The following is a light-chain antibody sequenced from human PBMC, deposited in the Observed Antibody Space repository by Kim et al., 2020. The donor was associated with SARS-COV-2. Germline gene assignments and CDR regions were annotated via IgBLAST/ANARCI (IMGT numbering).Light chain of an antibody. CDR2: GAS. Sequence: PGERATLSCRASQSVSSSYLAWYQQKPGQAPRLLIYGASSRATGIPDRFSGSGSGTDFTLTISRLEPEDFAVYYCQQYCSSPPLTFGGGTKVDIK. CDR1: QSVSSSY. V-gene: IGKV3-20*01. CDR3: QQYCSSPPLT. J-gene: IGKJ4*01.